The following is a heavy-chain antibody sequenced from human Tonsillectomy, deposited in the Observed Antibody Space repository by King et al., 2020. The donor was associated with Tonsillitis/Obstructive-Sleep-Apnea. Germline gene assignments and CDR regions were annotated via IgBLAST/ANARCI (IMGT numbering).Heavy chain of an antibody. CDR3: ARAYPISASGTFYP. CDR2: IRAYSGNT. V-gene: IGHV1-18*01. Sequence: QLVQSGAEVKNPGASVKVSCKASGYTFTSYGINWVRQAPGQGLEWMGWIRAYSGNTNYAQKLQGRVSMTTDTSTNTAYMNLRSLRYDDTAVYYCARAYPISASGTFYPWGQGTLVTVSS. CDR1: GYTFTSYG. J-gene: IGHJ5*02. D-gene: IGHD6-13*01.